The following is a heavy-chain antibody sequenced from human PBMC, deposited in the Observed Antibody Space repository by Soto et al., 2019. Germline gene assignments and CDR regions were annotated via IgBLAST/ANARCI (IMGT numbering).Heavy chain of an antibody. D-gene: IGHD6-19*01. CDR2: ISYDGSNK. Sequence: QVQLVESGGGVVQPGRSLRLSCAASGFTFSSYAMHWVRQAPGKGLEWVAVISYDGSNKYYADSVKGRFTISRDNSKNTLYLQMNSLRAEDTAVYYCARDPRHVAVAHRLYFDYWGQGTLVTVSS. CDR1: GFTFSSYA. J-gene: IGHJ4*02. V-gene: IGHV3-30-3*01. CDR3: ARDPRHVAVAHRLYFDY.